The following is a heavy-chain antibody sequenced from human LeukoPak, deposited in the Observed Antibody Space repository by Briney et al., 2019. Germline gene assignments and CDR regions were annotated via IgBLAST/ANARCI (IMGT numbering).Heavy chain of an antibody. J-gene: IGHJ3*02. CDR3: ASSRYYYDSSGYTIDAFDI. D-gene: IGHD3-22*01. CDR2: MNPNSGNT. V-gene: IGHV1-8*01. Sequence: ASVKVSCKASGYTFTSYDINWVRQATGQGLEWMGWMNPNSGNTGYAQKFQGRVTITADKSTSTAYMELSSLRSEDTAVYYCASSRYYYDSSGYTIDAFDIWGQGTMVTVSS. CDR1: GYTFTSYD.